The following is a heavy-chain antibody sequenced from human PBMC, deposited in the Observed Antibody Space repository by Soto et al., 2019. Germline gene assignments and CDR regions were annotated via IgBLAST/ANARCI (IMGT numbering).Heavy chain of an antibody. Sequence: QVHLVQSGAEVKKPGSSVKVSCTASGGTFNSYTLNWVRQAPGQRLERVGRVNPILGMSTSASEFQGRVTMTSDKSTNTAYMDLTGLKSEDTAVYYCATSYGSVSTHFDSWGQGTLVTVSS. CDR1: GGTFNSYT. V-gene: IGHV1-69*02. CDR3: ATSYGSVSTHFDS. CDR2: VNPILGMS. J-gene: IGHJ4*02. D-gene: IGHD3-10*01.